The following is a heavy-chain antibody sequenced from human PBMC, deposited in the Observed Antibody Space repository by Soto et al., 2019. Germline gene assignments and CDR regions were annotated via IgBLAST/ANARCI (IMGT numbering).Heavy chain of an antibody. J-gene: IGHJ4*02. CDR1: GGSISSGGYY. CDR3: ARIDPNCSSTSCYTFDY. D-gene: IGHD2-2*02. V-gene: IGHV4-31*03. Sequence: TLSLTCTVSGGSISSGGYYWSWIRQHPGKGLEWIGYIYYSGSTYNNPSLKSRVTISVDTSKNQFSLKLSSVTAADTAVYYCARIDPNCSSTSCYTFDYWGQGTLVTV. CDR2: IYYSGST.